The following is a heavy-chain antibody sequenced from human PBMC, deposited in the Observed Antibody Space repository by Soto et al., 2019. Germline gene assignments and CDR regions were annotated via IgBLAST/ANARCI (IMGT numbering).Heavy chain of an antibody. D-gene: IGHD5-18*01. J-gene: IGHJ6*02. CDR3: ARATRGYEVYGMDV. V-gene: IGHV4-31*01. CDR2: IYYGGST. Sequence: QVQLQESGPGLVKPSQTLSLTCTVSGGSISSGGYYWSWIRQHPGKGLEWIGYIYYGGSTYYNPYTKSLVTIAVDTSKNQFSLKLSSVTAADTAVYYCARATRGYEVYGMDVWGQGTTVTVS. CDR1: GGSISSGGYY.